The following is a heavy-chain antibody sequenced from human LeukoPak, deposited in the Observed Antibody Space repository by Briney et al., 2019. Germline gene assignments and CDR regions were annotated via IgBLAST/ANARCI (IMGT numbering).Heavy chain of an antibody. Sequence: PSETLSLTCTVSGGSITTYYWSWIRQPAGKGLEWIGRIYTSGTTNYNPSLKSRVTTSLDTSNHKLSLKLSSVTAADTAVYYCARLNHDNCFDFWGQGILVTVSS. CDR2: IYTSGTT. J-gene: IGHJ4*02. V-gene: IGHV4-4*07. CDR1: GGSITTYY. CDR3: ARLNHDNCFDF. D-gene: IGHD1-1*01.